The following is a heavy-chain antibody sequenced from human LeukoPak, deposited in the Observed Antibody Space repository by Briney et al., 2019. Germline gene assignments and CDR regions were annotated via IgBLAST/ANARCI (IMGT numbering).Heavy chain of an antibody. V-gene: IGHV3-30*04. D-gene: IGHD1-26*01. CDR2: ISYDGSNK. CDR1: GFTFSRYG. CDR3: AKDLRYSGSPRAFDF. Sequence: PGGSLRLSCAASGFTFSRYGMHWVRQAPGKGLEWVTAISYDGSNKYYADSVKGRFTISRDNSKNTLYLQMNSLRAEDTAVYYCAKDLRYSGSPRAFDFWGQGTMVTVSS. J-gene: IGHJ3*01.